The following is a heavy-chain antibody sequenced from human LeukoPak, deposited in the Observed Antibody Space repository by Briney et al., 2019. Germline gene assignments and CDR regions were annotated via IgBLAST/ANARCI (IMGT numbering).Heavy chain of an antibody. CDR1: GGSISSYY. CDR3: ARVRKSSGWKFDY. V-gene: IGHV4-59*01. Sequence: SETLSLTCTVSGGSISSYYWNWIRRSPGKGLEWIGYIYYSGTTNYNPSLKSRVTISVDTSKNQFSLNLSSVTAADTAVYYCARVRKSSGWKFDYWGQGTLVTVSS. CDR2: IYYSGTT. J-gene: IGHJ4*02. D-gene: IGHD6-19*01.